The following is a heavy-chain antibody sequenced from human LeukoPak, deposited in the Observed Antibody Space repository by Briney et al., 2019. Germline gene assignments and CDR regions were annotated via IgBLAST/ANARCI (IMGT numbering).Heavy chain of an antibody. D-gene: IGHD2-15*01. V-gene: IGHV3-53*01. CDR2: IYSGGST. CDR3: GRSRRINASLYYYMDV. Sequence: GGSLRLSCAASGFTFSDYQMSWIRQAPGKELEWVSVIYSGGSTYYADSVKGRFTISRDNSKNTVYLLMNSLRTEDTAVYYCGRSRRINASLYYYMDVWGKGTTVTVSS. J-gene: IGHJ6*03. CDR1: GFTFSDYQ.